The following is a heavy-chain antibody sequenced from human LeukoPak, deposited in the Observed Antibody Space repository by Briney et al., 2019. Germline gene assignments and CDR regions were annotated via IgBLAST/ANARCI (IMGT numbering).Heavy chain of an antibody. Sequence: GGSVRLSCAASGFTFSSYSMNWVRQAPGKGLEWVSSISSSSSYIYYADSVKGRFTISRDNAKNSLYLQMNSLRAEDTAVYYCARMHCSGGSCYSVWYYFDYWGQGTLVTVSS. CDR3: ARMHCSGGSCYSVWYYFDY. CDR2: ISSSSSYI. CDR1: GFTFSSYS. J-gene: IGHJ4*02. D-gene: IGHD2-15*01. V-gene: IGHV3-21*01.